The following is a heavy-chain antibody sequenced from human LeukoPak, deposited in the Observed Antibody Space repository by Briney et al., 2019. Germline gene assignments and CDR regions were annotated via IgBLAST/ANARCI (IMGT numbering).Heavy chain of an antibody. Sequence: GGSMRLSCAASGFTFSSYAMSWVRQAPGKGLEWVSAISGSGGSTYYADSVKGRFTISRDNSKNTLYLQMNSLRAEDTAVYYCAKDQNSGWYEYFQHWGQGTLVTVSS. V-gene: IGHV3-23*01. CDR1: GFTFSSYA. D-gene: IGHD6-19*01. CDR2: ISGSGGST. J-gene: IGHJ1*01. CDR3: AKDQNSGWYEYFQH.